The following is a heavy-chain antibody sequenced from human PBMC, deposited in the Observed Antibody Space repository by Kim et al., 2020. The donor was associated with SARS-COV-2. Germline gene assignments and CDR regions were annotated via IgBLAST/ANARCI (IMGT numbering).Heavy chain of an antibody. Sequence: YYADSVEGRFTISRDNSKNTLYLQMNSLRAEDTAVYYCAFTTRPYYFDYWGQGTLVTVSS. J-gene: IGHJ4*02. CDR3: AFTTRPYYFDY. D-gene: IGHD3-22*01. V-gene: IGHV3-66*01.